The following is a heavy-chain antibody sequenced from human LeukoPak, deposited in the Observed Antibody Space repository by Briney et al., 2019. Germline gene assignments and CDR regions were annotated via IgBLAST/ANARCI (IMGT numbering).Heavy chain of an antibody. Sequence: GASLTLSCPASWLTVSSNYMRWVRHAPGRGMEWVSVIYIGVSTYYADSVKDRFSISIDNSKNTLYLQMNSLRAEDTAVYYCARDVVTAAAGSYYYYGMDVWGKGATVTVA. CDR1: WLTVSSNY. D-gene: IGHD6-13*01. CDR2: IYIGVST. CDR3: ARDVVTAAAGSYYYYGMDV. V-gene: IGHV3-53*01. J-gene: IGHJ6*04.